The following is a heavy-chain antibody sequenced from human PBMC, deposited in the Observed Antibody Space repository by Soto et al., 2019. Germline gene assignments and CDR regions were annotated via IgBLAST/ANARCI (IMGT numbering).Heavy chain of an antibody. D-gene: IGHD6-6*01. CDR1: GYTFTRYY. J-gene: IGHJ6*03. CDR3: ARLSEGGSSSNYCYFYVEV. CDR2: MNPQTGNT. Sequence: QVQLVQSGSEGKEPGASMKISCQASGYTFTRYYITWVRQATGQGLEWMGWMNPQTGNTAYAEKFQGRDTMTRSTPTNTAYMELSGLRSEDTAVYYCARLSEGGSSSNYCYFYVEVWGKGSTVTVSS. V-gene: IGHV1-8*01.